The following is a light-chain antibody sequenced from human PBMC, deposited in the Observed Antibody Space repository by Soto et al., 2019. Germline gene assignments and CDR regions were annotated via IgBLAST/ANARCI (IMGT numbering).Light chain of an antibody. Sequence: DIQLTQSPSSLSASVGDRVTITCRASQSISSYLNWYQQKPGKAPKLLIYAASSLQSGVPSRFSGSGSGTDFTLTISSLQPEDFATYYCQQKNTFGQGTRREIK. CDR3: QQKNT. V-gene: IGKV1-39*01. CDR1: QSISSY. CDR2: AAS. J-gene: IGKJ5*01.